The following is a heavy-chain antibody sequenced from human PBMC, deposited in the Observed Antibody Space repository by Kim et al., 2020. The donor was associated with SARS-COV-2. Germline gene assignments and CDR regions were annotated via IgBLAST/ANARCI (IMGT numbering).Heavy chain of an antibody. CDR3: ARRIAAATNSFDY. Sequence: SMPSLQGQVTMSADKSISTAYLQWSSLKASDTAVYYCARRIAAATNSFDYWGQGTLVTVSS. D-gene: IGHD6-13*01. J-gene: IGHJ4*02. V-gene: IGHV5-51*01.